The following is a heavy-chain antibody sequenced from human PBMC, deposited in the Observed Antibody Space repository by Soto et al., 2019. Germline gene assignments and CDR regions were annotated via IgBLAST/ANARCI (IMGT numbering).Heavy chain of an antibody. CDR1: GFTFSTYG. CDR3: ARASGVYDY. CDR2: IWSDGSNK. J-gene: IGHJ4*02. Sequence: VGSLRLSCVASGFTFSTYGMHWVRQAPGKGLEWVAVIWSDGSNKYYADSVKGRFTISRDNSKNTMYLQMNSLRAEDTAVYYRARASGVYDYWGQGTLVTVSS. D-gene: IGHD6-25*01. V-gene: IGHV3-33*01.